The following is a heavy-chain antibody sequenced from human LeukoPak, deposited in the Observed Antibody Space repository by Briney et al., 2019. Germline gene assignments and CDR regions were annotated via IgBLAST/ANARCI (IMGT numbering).Heavy chain of an antibody. Sequence: SETLSLTCAVYGGSFSGYYWSWIRQPPGKGLEWIGEINHSGSTSYNPSLKSRVTISVDTSKNQFSLKLSSVTAADTAVYYCARQSGSWYSDYWGQGTLVTVSS. D-gene: IGHD6-13*01. J-gene: IGHJ4*02. CDR3: ARQSGSWYSDY. V-gene: IGHV4-34*01. CDR2: INHSGST. CDR1: GGSFSGYY.